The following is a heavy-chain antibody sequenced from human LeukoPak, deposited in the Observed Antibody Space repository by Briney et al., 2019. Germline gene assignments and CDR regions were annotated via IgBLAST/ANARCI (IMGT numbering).Heavy chain of an antibody. CDR2: IYPGDSDT. Sequence: GESLKISCKGSGYRFATYWIGWLRQMPRKGLEWMGFIYPGDSDTRYSPSFQGQVTISADKSMSTAYLQWSSLKASDTAMYYCARRRGRYSGDAFDIWGQGTMVTVSS. D-gene: IGHD1-26*01. V-gene: IGHV5-51*01. CDR3: ARRRGRYSGDAFDI. J-gene: IGHJ3*02. CDR1: GYRFATYW.